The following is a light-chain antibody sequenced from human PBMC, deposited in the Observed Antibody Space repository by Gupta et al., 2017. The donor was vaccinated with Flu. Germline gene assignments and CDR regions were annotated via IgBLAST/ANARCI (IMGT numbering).Light chain of an antibody. V-gene: IGKV1-27*01. CDR1: QAISNY. CDR2: AAS. J-gene: IGKJ5*01. Sequence: DIQMTQSPSSLSASVGDRVTITCRASQAISNYLAWYQQKPGEVPNLLIYAASTLQSGVPSRFSGSGSGTDFTLTITSRHPEDVATYYCQEYNSAPNTFGQGTRLDIK. CDR3: QEYNSAPNT.